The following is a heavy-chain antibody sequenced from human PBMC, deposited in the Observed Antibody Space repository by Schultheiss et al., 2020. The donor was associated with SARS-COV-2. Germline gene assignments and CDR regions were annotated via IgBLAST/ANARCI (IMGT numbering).Heavy chain of an antibody. CDR1: GFALSRYS. J-gene: IGHJ4*02. CDR2: ISSSGSVI. D-gene: IGHD5-24*01. V-gene: IGHV3-48*04. Sequence: GGSLRLSCAASGFALSRYSMNWVRQAPGKGLEWVSYISSSGSVIYDADSVKGRITISRDNAKNSLDLQMNSLRVDDTAVYYCVKEGDEMGTSWGQGTLVTVSS. CDR3: VKEGDEMGTS.